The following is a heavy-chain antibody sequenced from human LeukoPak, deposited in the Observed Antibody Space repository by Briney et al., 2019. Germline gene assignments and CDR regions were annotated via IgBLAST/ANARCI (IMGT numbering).Heavy chain of an antibody. V-gene: IGHV4-34*01. D-gene: IGHD6-13*01. CDR3: ARGYSSSWQNSRSYYFDY. CDR1: GESFSGYY. Sequence: SETLSLTCAVYGESFSGYYWSWIRRPPGKGLEWIGEINHSGNTNYNPSLKSRVTISVDTSKNQFSLKLSSVTAADTAVYYCARGYSSSWQNSRSYYFDYWGQGTLVTVSS. CDR2: INHSGNT. J-gene: IGHJ4*02.